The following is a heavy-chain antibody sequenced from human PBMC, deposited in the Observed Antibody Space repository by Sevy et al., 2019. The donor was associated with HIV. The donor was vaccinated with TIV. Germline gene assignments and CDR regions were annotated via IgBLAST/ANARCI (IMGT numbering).Heavy chain of an antibody. CDR2: ISGSGGST. CDR1: GFTFSSYA. D-gene: IGHD3-3*01. CDR3: AKGYDFWSGVSTSNIFDP. Sequence: GGSLRLSCAASGFTFSSYAMSWVRQAPGKGLEWVSAISGSGGSTYYADSVKGRFTISRDNSKNTLYLQTNSLRAEDTAVYYCAKGYDFWSGVSTSNIFDPWGQGTLVTVSS. V-gene: IGHV3-23*01. J-gene: IGHJ5*02.